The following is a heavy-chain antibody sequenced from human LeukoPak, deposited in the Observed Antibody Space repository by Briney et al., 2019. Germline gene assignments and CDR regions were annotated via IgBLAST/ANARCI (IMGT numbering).Heavy chain of an antibody. J-gene: IGHJ4*02. CDR1: GYTFTSYG. Sequence: GASVKVSCKASGYTFTSYGISWVRQAPGQGLEWMGWISAYNDNTNYAQKLQGRVTMTTDTSTSTAYMELRSLRSDDTAVYYCAATPRGGCSSTSFYSFVYWGEGTLVTVSS. CDR3: AATPRGGCSSTSFYSFVY. D-gene: IGHD2-2*01. V-gene: IGHV1-18*01. CDR2: ISAYNDNT.